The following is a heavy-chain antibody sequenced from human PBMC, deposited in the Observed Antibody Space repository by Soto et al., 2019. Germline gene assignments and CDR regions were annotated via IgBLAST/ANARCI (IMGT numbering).Heavy chain of an antibody. CDR1: GYTFTSYG. CDR3: ARERTVAVNDY. Sequence: ASVKVSCKASGYTFTSYGISWVRQATGQGLEWMGWMNPNSGNTGYAQKFQGRVTMTRNTSISTAYMELSSLRSEDTAVYYCARERTVAVNDYWGQGTLVTVSS. V-gene: IGHV1-8*02. CDR2: MNPNSGNT. D-gene: IGHD6-19*01. J-gene: IGHJ4*02.